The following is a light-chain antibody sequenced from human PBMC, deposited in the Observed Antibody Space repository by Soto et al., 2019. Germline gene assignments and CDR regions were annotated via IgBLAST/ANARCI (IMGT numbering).Light chain of an antibody. CDR3: QQYNNWPLT. J-gene: IGKJ4*01. V-gene: IGKV3-15*01. CDR1: QSVSST. Sequence: EIVMTQSPATLSVSPGERATLSCRASQSVSSTLAWYQQKPGQAPRLLIYDASTRATDIPARFSGSGSGTEFTLTVNSLQSEDFAVYYCQQYNNWPLTFGGGTKVEI. CDR2: DAS.